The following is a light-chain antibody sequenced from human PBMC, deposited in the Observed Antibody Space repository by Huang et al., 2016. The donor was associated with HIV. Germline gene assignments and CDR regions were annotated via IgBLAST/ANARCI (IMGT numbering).Light chain of an antibody. CDR3: MEALKTPYT. CDR1: QSLLHTNAYNY. J-gene: IGKJ2*01. CDR2: LGS. Sequence: DIVMIQSPLSLPVTPGEAASISCRSSQSLLHTNAYNYLDWYLQKPGQSPQLLIFLGSGRASGVPDRVSGGGSGIRFSHNISRVEAEDSGIYYCMEALKTPYTFGQGTKLEIK. V-gene: IGKV2-28*01.